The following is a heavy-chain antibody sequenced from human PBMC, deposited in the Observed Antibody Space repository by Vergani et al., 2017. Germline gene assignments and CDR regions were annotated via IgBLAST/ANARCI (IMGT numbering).Heavy chain of an antibody. CDR3: ARYCSGGSCLDY. D-gene: IGHD2-15*01. J-gene: IGHJ4*02. CDR2: IYTSGST. CDR1: GGSISSGSYY. V-gene: IGHV4-61*02. Sequence: QVQLQESGPGLVKPSQTLSLTCTVSGGSISSGSYYWSWIRQPAGKGLEWIGRIYTSGSTYYNPSLKSRVTISVDTSKNQFSLKLSSVTAADTAVYYCARYCSGGSCLDYWGQGTLVTVSS.